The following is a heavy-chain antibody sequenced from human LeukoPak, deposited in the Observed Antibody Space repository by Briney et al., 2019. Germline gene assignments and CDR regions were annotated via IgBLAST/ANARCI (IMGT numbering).Heavy chain of an antibody. V-gene: IGHV4-59*01. CDR2: IYYSGST. J-gene: IGHJ6*03. CDR3: ARDVSVATPSGYYYYYMDV. D-gene: IGHD2-8*01. CDR1: GGSISSYY. Sequence: PSETLSLTCTVSGGSISSYYWSWIRQPPGKGREWIGYIYYSGSTNYHPSLKSRFTISVDTSKNQFSLKLSSVTAADTAVYYCARDVSVATPSGYYYYYMDVWGKGTTVTISS.